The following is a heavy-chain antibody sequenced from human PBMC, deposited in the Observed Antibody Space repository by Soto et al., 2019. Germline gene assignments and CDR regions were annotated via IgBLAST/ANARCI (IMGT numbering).Heavy chain of an antibody. V-gene: IGHV1-46*01. Sequence: ASVQVCCKAYAYTLTSYYMHLVRQAPGQGLEWIGIINPSGGSTSYSQKFQGRVTMTRDTSTSTVYMELSSLRSEDKAVYYCARVTDLNYGMDVWGQGTTVTVS. CDR1: AYTLTSYY. CDR3: ARVTDLNYGMDV. D-gene: IGHD2-8*02. J-gene: IGHJ6*02. CDR2: INPSGGST.